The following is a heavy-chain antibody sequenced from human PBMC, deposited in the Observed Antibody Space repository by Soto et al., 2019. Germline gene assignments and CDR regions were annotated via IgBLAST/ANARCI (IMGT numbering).Heavy chain of an antibody. CDR2: INHSGST. CDR3: ARQTPYAFDI. Sequence: SETLSLTCAVYGGSFSGYYWSWIRQPPGKGLEWIGEINHSGSTNYNPSLKSRVTISVDTSKNQFSLELSSVTAADTAVYYCARQTPYAFDIWGQGTMVTVSS. J-gene: IGHJ3*02. V-gene: IGHV4-34*01. CDR1: GGSFSGYY.